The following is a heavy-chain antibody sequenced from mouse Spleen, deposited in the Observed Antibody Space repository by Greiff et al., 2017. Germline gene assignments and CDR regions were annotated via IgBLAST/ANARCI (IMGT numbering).Heavy chain of an antibody. CDR1: GFTFSDYY. CDR2: ISDGGSYT. D-gene: IGHD1-2*01. Sequence: EVNVVESGGGLVKPGGSLKLSCAASGFTFSDYYMYWVRQTPEKRLEWVATISDGGSYTYYPDSVKGRFTISRDNAKNNLYLQMSSLKSEDTAMYYCAREGITTAPWFAYWGQGTLVTVSA. V-gene: IGHV5-4*02. J-gene: IGHJ3*01. CDR3: AREGITTAPWFAY.